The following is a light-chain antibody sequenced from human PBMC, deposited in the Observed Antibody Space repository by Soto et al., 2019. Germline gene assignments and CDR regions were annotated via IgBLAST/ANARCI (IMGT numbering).Light chain of an antibody. CDR3: QQYDNWPWT. J-gene: IGKJ1*01. CDR2: GAS. CDR1: QTISGT. Sequence: IAISLSPATLSVSPGGRATLSCRASQTISGTLAWYQQKPGQAPRLLIHGASTRAPGFPARFSGSGSGTDFTLTISSLQSEDFAVYYCQQYDNWPWTFGQGTKVDTK. V-gene: IGKV3-15*01.